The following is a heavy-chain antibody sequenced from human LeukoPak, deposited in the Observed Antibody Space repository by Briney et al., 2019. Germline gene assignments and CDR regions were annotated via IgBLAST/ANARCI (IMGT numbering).Heavy chain of an antibody. CDR2: IYHSGST. V-gene: IGHV4-34*01. CDR3: ARSIWFGELFSVY. Sequence: PSETLSLTCAVYGGSFSGHYWSWVRQPPGKGLEWIGEIYHSGSTNYNPSLKSRVTISVDKSKNQFSLKLSSVTAADTAVYYCARSIWFGELFSVYWGQGTLVTVSS. D-gene: IGHD3-10*01. CDR1: GGSFSGHY. J-gene: IGHJ4*02.